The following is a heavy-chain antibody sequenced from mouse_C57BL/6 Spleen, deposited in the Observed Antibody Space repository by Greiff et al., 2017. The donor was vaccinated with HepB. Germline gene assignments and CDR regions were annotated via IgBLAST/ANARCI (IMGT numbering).Heavy chain of an antibody. D-gene: IGHD1-1*01. CDR1: GFSLSTSGMG. J-gene: IGHJ1*03. Sequence: QVTLKVCGPGILQSSQTLSLTCSFSGFSLSTSGMGVSWIRQPSGKGLEWLAHIYWDDDKRYNPSLKSRLTISKDTSRNQVFLKITSVDTADTATYYCARSAHYYYGSTLAWYFDVWGTGTTVTVSS. CDR3: ARSAHYYYGSTLAWYFDV. CDR2: IYWDDDK. V-gene: IGHV8-12*01.